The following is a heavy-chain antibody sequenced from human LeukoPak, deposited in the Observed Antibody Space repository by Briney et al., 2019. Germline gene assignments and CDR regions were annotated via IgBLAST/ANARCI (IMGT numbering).Heavy chain of an antibody. J-gene: IGHJ4*02. CDR1: GGSICINSAY. CDR2: INHSGNT. CDR3: TEGSNTGFAF. Sequence: PSETLSLTCTVSGGSICINSAYCGWIRQPTGKGLEWLGEINHSGNTNYNPSLKSRATISVDTSKNEFSLKLSSLTAADTALYYCTEGSNTGFAFWGGGTLVSVSS. D-gene: IGHD1-14*01. V-gene: IGHV4-39*07.